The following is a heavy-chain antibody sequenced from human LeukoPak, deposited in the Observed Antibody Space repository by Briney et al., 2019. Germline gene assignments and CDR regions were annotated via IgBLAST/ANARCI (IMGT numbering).Heavy chain of an antibody. V-gene: IGHV7-4-1*02. CDR3: ARADYHPNYYYYYGMDV. CDR1: GYTFTSYA. Sequence: ASVKVSCKASGYTFTSYATNWVRQAPGQGLEWMGWINTNTGNPTYAQGFTGRFVFSLDTSVSTAYLQISSLKAEDTAVYYCARADYHPNYYYYYGMDVWGQGTTVTVSS. J-gene: IGHJ6*02. D-gene: IGHD4-11*01. CDR2: INTNTGNP.